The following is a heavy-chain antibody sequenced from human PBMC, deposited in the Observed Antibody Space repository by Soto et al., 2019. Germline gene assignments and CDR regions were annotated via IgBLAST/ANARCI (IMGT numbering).Heavy chain of an antibody. Sequence: EVQLVESGGGLKQPGGSLRLSCAASGFTFRSYSMNWVRQAPGKGLEWVSYISSSNRTINYADSVKGRFISSRDNAKNSLYLQMHSLREEDTAVYYCAREGWPLLQTGMDVWGQGTTVTVSS. V-gene: IGHV3-48*02. J-gene: IGHJ6*02. CDR3: AREGWPLLQTGMDV. D-gene: IGHD2-15*01. CDR1: GFTFRSYS. CDR2: ISSSNRTI.